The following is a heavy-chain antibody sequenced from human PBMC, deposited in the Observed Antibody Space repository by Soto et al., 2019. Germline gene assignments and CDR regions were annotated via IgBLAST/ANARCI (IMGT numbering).Heavy chain of an antibody. CDR1: GDTLTELS. CDR2: FDPEDGKT. D-gene: IGHD3-9*01. Sequence: ASVKVSCKVSGDTLTELSMHWVRQAPGKGLEWMGSFDPEDGKTIFAQKFQGRVTMTEDTSADTAYMELSSLRSEDTAVYYCATLDDTLTGYYVNFDYWGQGTLVTVSS. CDR3: ATLDDTLTGYYVNFDY. J-gene: IGHJ4*02. V-gene: IGHV1-24*01.